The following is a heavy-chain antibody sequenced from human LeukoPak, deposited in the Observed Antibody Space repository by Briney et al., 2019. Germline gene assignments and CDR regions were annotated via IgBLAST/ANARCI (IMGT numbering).Heavy chain of an antibody. J-gene: IGHJ6*04. CDR3: AADSRRNYYGSGSYYIPYYYGMDV. Sequence: GTSVKVSCKASGFTFTSSAVQWVRQARGQGLEWIGWIVVGSGNTNYAQKFQERVTITRDMSTSTAYMELSSLRSEDTAVYYCAADSRRNYYGSGSYYIPYYYGMDVWGKGTTVTVSS. D-gene: IGHD3-10*01. CDR1: GFTFTSSA. CDR2: IVVGSGNT. V-gene: IGHV1-58*01.